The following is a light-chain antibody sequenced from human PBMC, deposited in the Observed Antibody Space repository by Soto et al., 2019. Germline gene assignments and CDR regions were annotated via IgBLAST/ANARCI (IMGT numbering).Light chain of an antibody. CDR1: QSVRGY. CDR3: QHYDISSWT. Sequence: DIVLTQSPATLSLSPGERATLSCRASQSVRGYLAWYQHKPGQAPRLLIYDASNRATGIPGRFSGSGFGTDFTLTISRLEPEDFAVYYCQHYDISSWTFGQGTKVEI. CDR2: DAS. V-gene: IGKV3-11*01. J-gene: IGKJ1*01.